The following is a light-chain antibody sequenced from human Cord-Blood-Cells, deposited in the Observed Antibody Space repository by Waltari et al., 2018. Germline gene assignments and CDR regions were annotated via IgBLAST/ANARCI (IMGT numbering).Light chain of an antibody. CDR2: DVS. CDR3: SSYTSSSTV. V-gene: IGLV2-14*01. Sequence: QSALTQPASVSGSPGQSITIPCTGTSSDVGGSNYVSWYQQHPGKAPKPMIYDVSKRPSGVSNRFSGSKSGNTASLTISGLQAEDEADYYCSSYTSSSTVFGGGTKLTVL. CDR1: SSDVGGSNY. J-gene: IGLJ3*02.